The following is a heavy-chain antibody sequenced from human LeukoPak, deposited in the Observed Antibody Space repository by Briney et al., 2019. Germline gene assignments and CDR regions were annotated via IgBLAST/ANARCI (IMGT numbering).Heavy chain of an antibody. J-gene: IGHJ6*03. D-gene: IGHD2-15*01. CDR1: VYSISSGFY. V-gene: IGHV4-38-2*02. Sequence: SETLSLTCTVSVYSISSGFYWGWIRQPPGKGLEWIGNVYHGGSSYYNPSLKSRVTLSVDTSKNQFSLKLSSVTAADTAVYYCARSKYCSGGSCSSLGYYYYYMDVWGKGTTVTVSS. CDR2: VYHGGSS. CDR3: ARSKYCSGGSCSSLGYYYYYMDV.